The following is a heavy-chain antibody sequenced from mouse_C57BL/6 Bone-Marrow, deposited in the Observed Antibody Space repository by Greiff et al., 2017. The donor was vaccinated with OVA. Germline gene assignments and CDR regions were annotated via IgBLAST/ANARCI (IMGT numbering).Heavy chain of an antibody. Sequence: VQLQQPGAELVKPGASVKMSCKASGYTFTSYWITWVKQRPGQGLEWIGDIYPGSGSTNYNEKFKSKATLTVDTSSSTAYMQLSSLTSEDSAVYYCARRDGSSLPWFAYWGQGTLVTVSA. J-gene: IGHJ3*01. CDR3: ARRDGSSLPWFAY. CDR1: GYTFTSYW. V-gene: IGHV1-55*01. D-gene: IGHD1-1*01. CDR2: IYPGSGST.